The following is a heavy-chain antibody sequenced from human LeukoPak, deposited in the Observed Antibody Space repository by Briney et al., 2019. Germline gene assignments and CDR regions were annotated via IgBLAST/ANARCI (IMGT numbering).Heavy chain of an antibody. V-gene: IGHV3-15*01. CDR2: IKSKTDGGTT. D-gene: IGHD6-13*01. Sequence: GGSLRLSCAASGFTFSNAWMSWVRQAPGKGLEWVCRIKSKTDGGTTDYAAPVKGRVTISRDDSKNTLYLQMNSLKTEDTAVYYCTTDRLPRYSSSWFDYWGQGTLVTVSS. CDR1: GFTFSNAW. CDR3: TTDRLPRYSSSWFDY. J-gene: IGHJ4*02.